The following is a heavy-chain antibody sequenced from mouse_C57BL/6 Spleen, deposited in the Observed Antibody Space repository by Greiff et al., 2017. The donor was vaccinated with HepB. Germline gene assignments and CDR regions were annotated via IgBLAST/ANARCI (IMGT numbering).Heavy chain of an antibody. CDR1: GFTFSDAW. V-gene: IGHV6-6*01. D-gene: IGHD2-4*01. Sequence: EVQGVESGGGLVQPGGSMKLSCAASGFTFSDAWMDWVRQSPEKGLEWVAEIRNKANNHATYYAESVKGRFTISRDDSKSSVYLQMNSLRAEDTCIYYCPRDVRYDYDGCYFDVWGTGTTVTVSS. J-gene: IGHJ1*03. CDR2: IRNKANNHAT. CDR3: PRDVRYDYDGCYFDV.